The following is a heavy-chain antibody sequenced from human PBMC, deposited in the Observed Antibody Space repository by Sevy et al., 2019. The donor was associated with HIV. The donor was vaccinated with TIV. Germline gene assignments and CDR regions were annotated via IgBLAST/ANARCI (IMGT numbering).Heavy chain of an antibody. Sequence: GGSLRLSCAASGFTFSSYWMSWVRQAPGKGLEWVANIKQGGTEKYYVDSVKGRFTISRDNAKNSLYLQMNSLRAEDTALYYCARGYCSGGSCYYYYYGMDVWGQGPTVTVSS. J-gene: IGHJ6*02. V-gene: IGHV3-7*01. CDR2: IKQGGTEK. D-gene: IGHD2-15*01. CDR3: ARGYCSGGSCYYYYYGMDV. CDR1: GFTFSSYW.